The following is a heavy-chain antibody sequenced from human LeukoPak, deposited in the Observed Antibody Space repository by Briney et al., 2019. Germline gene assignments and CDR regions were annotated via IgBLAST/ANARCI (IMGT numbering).Heavy chain of an antibody. CDR2: NYWDDDK. J-gene: IGHJ4*02. V-gene: IGHV2-5*02. D-gene: IGHD6-13*01. Sequence: SGPTLAKPTPTLTLTCTHSGFSISTRGVGVGWIRQPPGKALEWLELNYWDDDKRYSPSLKSRPTITKDSSKNQVVLTMTNMDPVDTATYYCAHDIGAAAGSRFDYWGQGTLVTVSS. CDR1: GFSISTRGVG. CDR3: AHDIGAAAGSRFDY.